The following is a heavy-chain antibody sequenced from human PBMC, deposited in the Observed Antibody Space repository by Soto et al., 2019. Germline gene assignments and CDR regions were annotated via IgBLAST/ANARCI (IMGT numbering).Heavy chain of an antibody. Sequence: SETLSLTCTVSGGSISSSSYYWGWIRQPPGKGLEWIGSIYYSGSTYYNPSLKSRVTISVDTSKNQFSLKLSSVTAADTAVYYCARGPLCITGTCYYGMDVWGQGTTVTGSS. CDR2: IYYSGST. CDR3: ARGPLCITGTCYYGMDV. CDR1: GGSISSSSYY. V-gene: IGHV4-39*01. J-gene: IGHJ6*02. D-gene: IGHD1-7*01.